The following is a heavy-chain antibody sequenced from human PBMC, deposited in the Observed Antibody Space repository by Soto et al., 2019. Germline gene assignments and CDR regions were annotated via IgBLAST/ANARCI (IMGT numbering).Heavy chain of an antibody. Sequence: PGGSLRLSCAASGFTINNAWMSWVRQAPGKGLEWVGRIKSKGNGGTADYAAPVKGRFTISRDDSKNTLYLQMNSLKTEDTAVYYCTTEKVGRDSSSWYWGDYYYYYGMDVWGQGTTVTVSS. CDR2: IKSKGNGGTA. CDR3: TTEKVGRDSSSWYWGDYYYYYGMDV. D-gene: IGHD6-13*01. J-gene: IGHJ6*02. CDR1: GFTINNAW. V-gene: IGHV3-15*01.